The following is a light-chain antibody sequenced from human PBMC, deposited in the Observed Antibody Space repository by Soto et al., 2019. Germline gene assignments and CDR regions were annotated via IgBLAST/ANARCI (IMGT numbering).Light chain of an antibody. J-gene: IGKJ1*01. Sequence: IVFTQSPATLTLSPGERATLSCRASQSVGSYLTWYQQKPGQAPRLLIYETSKRATGIPARFSGSGSGTDFTLTISSLEPEDFAVYYCQQRSSWPRSFGQGTKV. CDR1: QSVGSY. CDR2: ETS. V-gene: IGKV3-11*01. CDR3: QQRSSWPRS.